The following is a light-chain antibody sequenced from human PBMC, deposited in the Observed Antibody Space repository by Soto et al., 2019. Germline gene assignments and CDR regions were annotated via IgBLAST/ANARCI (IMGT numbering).Light chain of an antibody. CDR1: TSNIGENT. CDR3: AAWDGSLSGHV. J-gene: IGLJ1*01. V-gene: IGLV1-44*01. Sequence: QSVLTQPPSLSGTLGQGVTISCSGSTSNIGENTVGWFQQLPGTAPKVLIYVNDKRPSGVPDRFSGSKSGTSAYLAISGLQSEDEADYYCAAWDGSLSGHVFGAGTKVTVL. CDR2: VND.